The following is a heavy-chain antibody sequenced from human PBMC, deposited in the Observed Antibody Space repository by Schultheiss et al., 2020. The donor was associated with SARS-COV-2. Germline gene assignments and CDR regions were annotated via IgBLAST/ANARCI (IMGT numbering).Heavy chain of an antibody. CDR1: GYTFTNYA. D-gene: IGHD5-24*01. Sequence: SVKVSCKASGYTFTNYAMHWVRQAPGQTLEWMGGIIPIFGTANYAQKFQGRVTITADESTSTAYMELSSLRSEDTAVYYCARGSKATINFDYWGQGTLVTVSS. CDR3: ARGSKATINFDY. CDR2: IIPIFGTA. J-gene: IGHJ4*02. V-gene: IGHV1-69*13.